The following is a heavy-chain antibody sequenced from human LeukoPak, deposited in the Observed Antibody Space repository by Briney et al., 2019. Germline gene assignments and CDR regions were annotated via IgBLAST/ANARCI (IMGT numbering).Heavy chain of an antibody. V-gene: IGHV6-1*01. CDR2: TYYRSKWYN. J-gene: IGHJ5*02. CDR1: GDSVSSNSAA. Sequence: PSQTLSLTCAFSGDSVSSNSAAWNWSRQSPSRGLEWLGRTYYRSKWYNDYAVSVKSRITINPDTSKNQFSLQLNSVTPEDTAVYYCARVSTEEFGVPVDPWGQGTLVTVSS. CDR3: ARVSTEEFGVPVDP. D-gene: IGHD3-10*01.